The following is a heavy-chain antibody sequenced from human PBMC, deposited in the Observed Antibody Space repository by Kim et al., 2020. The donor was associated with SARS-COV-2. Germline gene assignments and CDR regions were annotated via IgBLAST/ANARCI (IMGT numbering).Heavy chain of an antibody. CDR1: GYSFTSYW. Sequence: GESLKISCKGSGYSFTSYWIGWVRQMPGKGLEWMGIIYPGDSDTRYSPSFQGQVTISADKSISTAYLQWSSLKASDTAMYYCARHRYYYDSSGYYVVRDYYYYGMDVWGQGTTVTVSS. CDR3: ARHRYYYDSSGYYVVRDYYYYGMDV. CDR2: IYPGDSDT. J-gene: IGHJ6*02. V-gene: IGHV5-51*01. D-gene: IGHD3-22*01.